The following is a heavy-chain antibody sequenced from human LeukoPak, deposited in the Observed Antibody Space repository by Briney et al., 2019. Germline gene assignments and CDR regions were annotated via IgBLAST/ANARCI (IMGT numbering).Heavy chain of an antibody. CDR2: TYYRSKWYN. CDR1: GDSVSSNSAA. J-gene: IGHJ6*02. Sequence: SQTLSLTCAISGDSVSSNSAAWNWIRQSPSRGLEWLGRTYYRSKWYNDYAVPVKSRITINPDTSKNQFSLQLNSVTPEDTAVYYCARDLRTLPYYGSGRPHYYGMDVWGQGTTVTVSS. D-gene: IGHD3-10*01. V-gene: IGHV6-1*01. CDR3: ARDLRTLPYYGSGRPHYYGMDV.